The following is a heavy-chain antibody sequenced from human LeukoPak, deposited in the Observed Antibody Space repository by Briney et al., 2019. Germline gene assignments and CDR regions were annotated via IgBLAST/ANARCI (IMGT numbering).Heavy chain of an antibody. V-gene: IGHV3-21*01. CDR2: ISSSSSYI. D-gene: IGHD1-26*01. J-gene: IGHJ4*02. CDR1: GFTFSSFS. CDR3: AKGKGKLGAFQSDFDY. Sequence: GGSLRLSCAASGFTFSSFSMNWVRQAPGKGLEWVSSISSSSSYIYYADSVKGRFTISRDNSKNTLYLEMNSLRAEDTAIYYCAKGKGKLGAFQSDFDYWGQGTLVTVSS.